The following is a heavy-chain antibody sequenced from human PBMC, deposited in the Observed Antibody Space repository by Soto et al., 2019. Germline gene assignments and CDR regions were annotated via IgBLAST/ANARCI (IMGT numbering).Heavy chain of an antibody. V-gene: IGHV3-11*01. D-gene: IGHD1-7*01. J-gene: IGHJ6*03. CDR2: ISSSGSTI. Sequence: PGGSLRLSCAASGFTFSDYYMSWIRQAPGKGLEWVSYISSSGSTIYYADSVKGRFTISRDNAKNSLYLQMNSLRAEDTAVYYCARDPYNWNYVVYYYYYMDVWGKGTTVTVSS. CDR1: GFTFSDYY. CDR3: ARDPYNWNYVVYYYYYMDV.